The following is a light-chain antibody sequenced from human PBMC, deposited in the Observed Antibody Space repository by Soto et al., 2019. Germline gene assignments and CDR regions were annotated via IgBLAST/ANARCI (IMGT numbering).Light chain of an antibody. CDR1: SSDVGGYNY. Sequence: QSALTQPASVSGSPGQSITISCTGTSSDVGGYNYVSWYQQDPGKAPKVMIYDVSNRPSGVSHLFSASKSGNTASLTISGLQADDEADYYCSSYTSSCTYFFGTGTKLTVL. J-gene: IGLJ1*01. V-gene: IGLV2-14*01. CDR3: SSYTSSCTYF. CDR2: DVS.